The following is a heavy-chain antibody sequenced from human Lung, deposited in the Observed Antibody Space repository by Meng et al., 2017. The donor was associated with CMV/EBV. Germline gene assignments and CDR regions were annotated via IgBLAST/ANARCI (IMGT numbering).Heavy chain of an antibody. CDR1: GFTFSGYS. V-gene: IGHV3-21*01. J-gene: IGHJ6*02. Sequence: GGSLRLSCAASGFTFSGYSMDWVRQAPGKGLEWVSSISYTSEYISYADSVKGRFTISRDNAKSSLYLQMNNLRVEDTAVYYCARDMGYGSGSYPRIYYNYYGMDVXGQGXTVTVSS. CDR3: ARDMGYGSGSYPRIYYNYYGMDV. D-gene: IGHD3-10*01. CDR2: ISYTSEYI.